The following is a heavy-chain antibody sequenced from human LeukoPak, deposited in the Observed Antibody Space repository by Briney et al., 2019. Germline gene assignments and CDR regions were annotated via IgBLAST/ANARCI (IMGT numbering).Heavy chain of an antibody. CDR2: IYYSGST. Sequence: SSETLSLTCTVSGGSISSYYWSWIRQPPGKGLEWIGYIYYSGSTNYNPSLKSRVTISVDTSKNQFSLKLSSVTAADTAVYYCARLGLLAAWPGYFDLWGRGTLVTVSS. J-gene: IGHJ2*01. V-gene: IGHV4-59*08. CDR3: ARLGLLAAWPGYFDL. CDR1: GGSISSYY. D-gene: IGHD2-2*01.